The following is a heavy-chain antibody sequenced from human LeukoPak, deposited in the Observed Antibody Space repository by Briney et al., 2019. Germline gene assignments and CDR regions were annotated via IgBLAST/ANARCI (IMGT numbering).Heavy chain of an antibody. J-gene: IGHJ4*02. Sequence: PSETLSLTCTVSGGSISSGGYSWSWIRQPPGTGLEWIGYIYHSGSTYYNPSLKSRVTISVDRSKNQFSLKLSSVTAADTAVYYCARDSNYDSSGYYGYFDYWGQGTLVTVSS. CDR2: IYHSGST. CDR3: ARDSNYDSSGYYGYFDY. V-gene: IGHV4-30-2*01. CDR1: GGSISSGGYS. D-gene: IGHD3-22*01.